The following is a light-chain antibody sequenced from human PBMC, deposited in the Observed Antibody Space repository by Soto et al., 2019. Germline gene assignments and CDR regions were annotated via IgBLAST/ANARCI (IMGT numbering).Light chain of an antibody. J-gene: IGKJ1*01. CDR1: QSISSW. CDR2: DAS. CDR3: QQYNSYWT. V-gene: IGKV1-5*01. Sequence: DIQRTQSPSTLSASVGDRVTLTCRASQSISSWLAWYQQKPGKAPKLLIYDASSLESGVPSWFSGSGSGAEFTLTISSLQPDDSATYYCQQYNSYWTFGQGTKVDIK.